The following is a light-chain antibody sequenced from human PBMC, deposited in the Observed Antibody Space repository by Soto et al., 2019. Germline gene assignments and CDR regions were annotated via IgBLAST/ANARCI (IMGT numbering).Light chain of an antibody. CDR2: LNSDGSH. CDR1: SGHSNYA. V-gene: IGLV4-69*01. Sequence: QSVLTQSPSASASLGASVKLTCTLSSGHSNYAIAWHQLQPEKGPRYLMKLNSDGSHIKGDGIPDRFSGSSSGAERYLTISSLQSEDGADYYCQTWGTGIQVFGGGTKLTVL. CDR3: QTWGTGIQV. J-gene: IGLJ2*01.